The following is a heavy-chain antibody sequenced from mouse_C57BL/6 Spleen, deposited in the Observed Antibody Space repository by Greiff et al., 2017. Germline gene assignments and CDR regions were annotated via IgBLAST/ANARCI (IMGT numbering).Heavy chain of an antibody. CDR1: GYTFTSYW. D-gene: IGHD4-1*01. CDR3: ARRTGSYFDY. CDR2: IDPSDSYT. V-gene: IGHV1-69*01. Sequence: QVQLQQPGAELVMPGASVKLSCKASGYTFTSYWMHWVKQRPGQGLEWIGEIDPSDSYTNYNQKFKGKSTLTVDKSSSTAYMQLSSLTSEDSAVYCWARRTGSYFDYWGQGTTLTVSS. J-gene: IGHJ2*01.